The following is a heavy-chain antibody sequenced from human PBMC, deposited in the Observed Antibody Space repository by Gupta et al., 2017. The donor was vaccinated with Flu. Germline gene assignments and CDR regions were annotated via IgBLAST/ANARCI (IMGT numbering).Heavy chain of an antibody. CDR2: IYFNGNT. Sequence: QVQLQESGPGLVKPSETLSLTCSVSDGSISFYYWSWIRQSPGKGLEWIGYIYFNGNTNYNPSLKSRVTISVETSKNQFSLNLRSVTTADTAVYYCARASRNGFADFWGPGTLVTVSS. CDR1: DGSISFYY. J-gene: IGHJ4*02. V-gene: IGHV4-59*01. CDR3: ARASRNGFADF.